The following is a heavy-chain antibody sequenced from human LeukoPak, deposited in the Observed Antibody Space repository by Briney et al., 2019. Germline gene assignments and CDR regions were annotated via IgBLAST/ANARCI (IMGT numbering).Heavy chain of an antibody. D-gene: IGHD5-24*01. V-gene: IGHV1-46*01. CDR3: ARDRRDGYNSHTYFFDF. CDR2: FNPSGDSS. Sequence: ASVKVSCKASGYTFTNYCMHWVRQAPGQGLEWMGIFNPSGDSSSYAQKFQGRVTMSRDTSTSTVYMELSSLRSEDTAVYYCARDRRDGYNSHTYFFDFWGQGTLVTVSS. J-gene: IGHJ4*02. CDR1: GYTFTNYC.